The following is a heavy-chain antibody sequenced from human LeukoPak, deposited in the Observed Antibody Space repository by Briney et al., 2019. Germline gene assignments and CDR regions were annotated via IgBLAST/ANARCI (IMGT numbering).Heavy chain of an antibody. V-gene: IGHV1-2*02. J-gene: IGHJ6*03. D-gene: IGHD6-19*01. CDR3: ARDSSGPYYYYYYMDV. CDR2: INPNSGGT. CDR1: GYTFTGYY. Sequence: ASVKVSCKASGYTFTGYYMHWVRQAPGQGLEWMGWINPNSGGTNYAQKFQGRVTMTRDTSISTAYMELSRLRSDDTAVYYCARDSSGPYYYYYYMDVWGKGTTVTVSS.